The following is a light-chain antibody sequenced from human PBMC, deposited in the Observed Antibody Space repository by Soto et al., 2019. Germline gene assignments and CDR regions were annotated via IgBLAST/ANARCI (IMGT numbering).Light chain of an antibody. Sequence: QSVLTQPPSVSGAPGQRVTISCTGSSSNIGGGYDVHWYQQLPGTAPKVLIYGNINRPSGVPDRFSGSTSGTSASLAITGLQAEDEADYCCQSYDSSLSGYVVFGGGTKLTVL. J-gene: IGLJ2*01. CDR2: GNI. CDR1: SSNIGGGYD. CDR3: QSYDSSLSGYVV. V-gene: IGLV1-40*01.